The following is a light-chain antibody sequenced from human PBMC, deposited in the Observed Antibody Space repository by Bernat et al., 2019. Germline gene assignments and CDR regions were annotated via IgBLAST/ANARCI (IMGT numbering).Light chain of an antibody. Sequence: QSVLTQPPSASGTPGQRVTISCSGSSSNIGSNYVYWYQQPPGTAPKVLIHTNDRRPSGVPDRFSGSKSGTSASLAISGLRSEDEADYYCAAWDDSLSGPVFGGGTKLTVL. CDR3: AAWDDSLSGPV. J-gene: IGLJ3*02. V-gene: IGLV1-47*02. CDR1: SSNIGSNY. CDR2: TND.